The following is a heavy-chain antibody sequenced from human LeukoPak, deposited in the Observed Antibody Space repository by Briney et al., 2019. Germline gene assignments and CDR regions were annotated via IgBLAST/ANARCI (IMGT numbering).Heavy chain of an antibody. CDR2: ISYDGSNK. Sequence: GRSLRLSCAASGFTFSNYGMHWVRQAPGKGLEWVSFISYDGSNKYYADSVKGRFTISRDNSKNTLYLQMISLRTEDTAVYYCAKDPRRYSRTGGYFDYWGRGTLVTVSS. J-gene: IGHJ4*02. V-gene: IGHV3-30*18. CDR3: AKDPRRYSRTGGYFDY. CDR1: GFTFSNYG. D-gene: IGHD6-13*01.